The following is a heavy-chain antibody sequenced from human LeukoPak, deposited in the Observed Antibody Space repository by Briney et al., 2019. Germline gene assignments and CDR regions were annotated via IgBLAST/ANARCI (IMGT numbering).Heavy chain of an antibody. CDR1: GFTFSSYA. Sequence: GGSLRLSCAASGFTFSSYAMSWVRQAPGKGLEWVSAISGSGGSTYYADSVKGRFTISRDNSKNTLYLQMNSPRAEDTAVYYCATYSGYDGEYYFDYWGQGTLVTVSS. CDR2: ISGSGGST. J-gene: IGHJ4*02. V-gene: IGHV3-23*01. CDR3: ATYSGYDGEYYFDY. D-gene: IGHD5-12*01.